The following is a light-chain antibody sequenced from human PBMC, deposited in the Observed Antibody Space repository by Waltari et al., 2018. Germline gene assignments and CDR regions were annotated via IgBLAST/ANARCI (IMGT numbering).Light chain of an antibody. J-gene: IGLJ3*02. V-gene: IGLV2-14*01. CDR2: DVG. Sequence: QSALTQPASVSGSPGQSIPIPCPGSSGDFSGYAYAPWYQHPPAKAPRVIVYDVGKRPSGISARFSGSKSGNTASLTISGLQAEDEATYFCSSFTTDRTWVFGGGTKVIV. CDR1: SGDFSGYAY. CDR3: SSFTTDRTWV.